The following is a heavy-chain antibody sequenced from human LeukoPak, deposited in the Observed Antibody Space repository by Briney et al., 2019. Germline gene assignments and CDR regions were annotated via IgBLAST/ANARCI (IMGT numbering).Heavy chain of an antibody. Sequence: GGSLRLSCAASEFTFRSYAMSWVGQAPGKGLEWVSSFSGSGDRTYYADSVKGGFTISRDNAKNSLYLQMNSLRAEDTAVYYCAKDRRAAAGTAYDYWGQGTLVTVSS. J-gene: IGHJ4*02. CDR3: AKDRRAAAGTAYDY. V-gene: IGHV3-23*01. CDR1: EFTFRSYA. CDR2: FSGSGDRT. D-gene: IGHD6-13*01.